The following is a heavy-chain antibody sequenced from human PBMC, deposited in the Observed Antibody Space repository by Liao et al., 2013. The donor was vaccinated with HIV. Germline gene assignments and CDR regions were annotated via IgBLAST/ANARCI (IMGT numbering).Heavy chain of an antibody. CDR2: IYHSGGT. CDR1: GASITNSNYY. CDR3: ARGSSGYYYG. V-gene: IGHV4-39*07. Sequence: QVHLQESGPGLVKPSETLSLICSVSGASITNSNYYWAWIRQTPGKGLEWIASIYHSGGTYYNPSLKSRVTMSIDTSKNQFSLKLSSVTAADTAVYYCARGSSGYYYGWGQGILVTVSS. J-gene: IGHJ4*02. D-gene: IGHD3-22*01.